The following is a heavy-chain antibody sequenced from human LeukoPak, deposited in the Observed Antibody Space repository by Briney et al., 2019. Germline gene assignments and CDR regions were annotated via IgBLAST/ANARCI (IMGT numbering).Heavy chain of an antibody. J-gene: IGHJ4*02. V-gene: IGHV3-64*01. CDR3: ARGPIRDYGGNSGDY. CDR1: GFTFSSYA. Sequence: GGSLRLSCAASGFTFSSYAMHWVRQAPGKGLEYVSAISSNGGSTYYANSVKGRFTISRGNSKNTLYLQMGSLRAEDMAVYYCARGPIRDYGGNSGDYWGQGTLVTVSS. D-gene: IGHD4-23*01. CDR2: ISSNGGST.